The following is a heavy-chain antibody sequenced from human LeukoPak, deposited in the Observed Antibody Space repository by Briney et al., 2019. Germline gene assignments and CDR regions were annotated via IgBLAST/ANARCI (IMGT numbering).Heavy chain of an antibody. Sequence: GGSLRLSCAASGFTFSSYGMSWVRQAPGRGLEWVSAISGSGGSTYYADSVKGRFTISRDNSKNTLYLQMNSLRAEDTAVYYCAKSGGYYDILTGYYREDYWGQGTLVTVSS. CDR1: GFTFSSYG. CDR2: ISGSGGST. D-gene: IGHD3-9*01. V-gene: IGHV3-23*01. CDR3: AKSGGYYDILTGYYREDY. J-gene: IGHJ4*02.